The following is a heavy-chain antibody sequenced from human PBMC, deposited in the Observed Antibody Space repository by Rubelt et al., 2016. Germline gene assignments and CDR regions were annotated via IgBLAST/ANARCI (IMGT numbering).Heavy chain of an antibody. Sequence: GGSLRLSCAASGFTFSSYSMNWVRQAPGKGLEWVSSISSSSSYIYYADSVKGRFTNSSDNSKNTLYLQMNTLRAEDTAVYYCARDPGYSNSLGGMDVWGQGTTVTGSS. CDR1: GFTFSSYS. J-gene: IGHJ6*02. V-gene: IGHV3-21*01. CDR2: ISSSSSYI. CDR3: ARDPGYSNSLGGMDV. D-gene: IGHD6-13*01.